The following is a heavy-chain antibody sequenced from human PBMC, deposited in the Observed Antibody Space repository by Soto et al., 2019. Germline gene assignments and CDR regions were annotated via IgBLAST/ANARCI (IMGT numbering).Heavy chain of an antibody. V-gene: IGHV1-8*01. CDR2: MNPNSGDT. CDR3: PRGGGGRWYSGDY. Sequence: QVQLVQSGAEVKKPGASVKVSCKASGYTFTNYHIHWVRQATGQGLEWMGWMNPNSGDTGYAQKFQGRVTMTRGTSQTAAYMERSGRVSEDKAGYYCPRGGGGRWYSGDYWGQGTLVTVSS. CDR1: GYTFTNYH. J-gene: IGHJ4*02. D-gene: IGHD6-13*01.